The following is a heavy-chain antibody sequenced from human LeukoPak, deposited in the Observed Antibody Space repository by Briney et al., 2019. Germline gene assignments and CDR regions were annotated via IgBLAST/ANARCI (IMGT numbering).Heavy chain of an antibody. CDR1: GFTFSSYS. V-gene: IGHV3-21*01. CDR3: AELGITMIGGV. J-gene: IGHJ6*04. Sequence: GGSLRLSCAASGFTFSSYSMIWVRQAPGKGLEWVSSISSSSSYIYHADSVKGRLTISRDNAKNSQYLQMNSLRAEDTAVYYCAELGITMIGGVWGKGTTVTISS. D-gene: IGHD3-10*02. CDR2: ISSSSSYI.